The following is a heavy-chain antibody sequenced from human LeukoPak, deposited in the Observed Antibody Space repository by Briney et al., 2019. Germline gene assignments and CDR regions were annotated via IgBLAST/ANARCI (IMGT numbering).Heavy chain of an antibody. J-gene: IGHJ4*02. Sequence: SVKVSCKAYGGTFSSYAISWVRQAPGQGLEWRGGIIPIYGIANYAQKFRGRVTITADKSTSTAYMELRSLRSDDTAVYYCAREPSESFIDYWGQGTLVTVSS. V-gene: IGHV1-69*17. D-gene: IGHD1-26*01. CDR3: AREPSESFIDY. CDR2: IIPIYGIA. CDR1: GGTFSSYA.